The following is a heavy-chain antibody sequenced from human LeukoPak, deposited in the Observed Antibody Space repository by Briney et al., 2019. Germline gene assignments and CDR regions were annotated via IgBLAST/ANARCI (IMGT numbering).Heavy chain of an antibody. J-gene: IGHJ5*02. V-gene: IGHV4-4*07. CDR3: ARGQGITIFGVVPNWFDP. CDR1: GGSISSYY. CDR2: IYTSGST. D-gene: IGHD3-3*01. Sequence: SETLSLTCTVSGGSISSYYWSWIRQPAGKGLEWIGRIYTSGSTNYNPSLKSRVTMSVDTSKNQFSLKLSSVTAADTAVYYCARGQGITIFGVVPNWFDPWGQGTLVTVSS.